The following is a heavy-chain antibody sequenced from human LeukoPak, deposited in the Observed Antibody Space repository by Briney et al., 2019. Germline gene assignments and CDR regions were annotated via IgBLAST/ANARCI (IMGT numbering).Heavy chain of an antibody. CDR3: ARLPIFGVVITFGY. J-gene: IGHJ4*02. CDR2: IYYSGST. V-gene: IGHV4-59*05. D-gene: IGHD3-3*01. Sequence: PSETLSLTCTVSGGSISSYYWSWIRQPPGKGLEWIGSIYYSGSTYYNPSLKSRVTISVDTSKNQFSLKLSSVTAADTAVYYCARLPIFGVVITFGYWGQGTLVTVSS. CDR1: GGSISSYY.